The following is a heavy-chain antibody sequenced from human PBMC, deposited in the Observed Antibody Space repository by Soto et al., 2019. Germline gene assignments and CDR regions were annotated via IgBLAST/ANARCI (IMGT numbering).Heavy chain of an antibody. CDR3: AREPYSSGWYALYYYYGMDV. CDR1: GGSISSYY. V-gene: IGHV4-4*07. D-gene: IGHD6-19*01. Sequence: PSETLSLTCTVSGGSISSYYWSWIRQPAGKGLEWIGRIYTSGSTNYNPSLKSRVTMSVDTSKNQFSLKLSSVTAADTAVYYCAREPYSSGWYALYYYYGMDVWGQGTTVTVS. J-gene: IGHJ6*02. CDR2: IYTSGST.